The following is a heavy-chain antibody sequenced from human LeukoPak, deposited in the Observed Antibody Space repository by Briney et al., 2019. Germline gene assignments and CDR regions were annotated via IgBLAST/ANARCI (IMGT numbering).Heavy chain of an antibody. CDR1: GFIFSDYY. V-gene: IGHV3-11*05. CDR2: ISSSSIYT. Sequence: GGSLRLSCAASGFIFSDYYMSWIRQAPGKGLEWLSYISSSSIYTIYADSVKGRYNISRENAKNSLYLQLNSLRAEDTAVYYCARGSPPDYWGQGTLVTVSS. CDR3: ARGSPPDY. J-gene: IGHJ4*02. D-gene: IGHD2-15*01.